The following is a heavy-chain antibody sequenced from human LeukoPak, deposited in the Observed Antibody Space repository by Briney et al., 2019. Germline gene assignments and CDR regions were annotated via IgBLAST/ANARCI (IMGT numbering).Heavy chain of an antibody. Sequence: GGSLRLSCAASGFTFSSYAMSWVRQAPGKGLEWVSAISGSGGSTYYADSVKGRFTISRDNSKNTLYLQMNSLRAEDTAVYYCARDQSSNYVIWLFDYWGQGTLVTVSS. CDR1: GFTFSSYA. CDR3: ARDQSSNYVIWLFDY. CDR2: ISGSGGST. V-gene: IGHV3-23*01. D-gene: IGHD4-11*01. J-gene: IGHJ4*02.